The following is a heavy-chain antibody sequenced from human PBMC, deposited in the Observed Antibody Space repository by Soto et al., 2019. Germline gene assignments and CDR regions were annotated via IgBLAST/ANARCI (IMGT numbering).Heavy chain of an antibody. CDR3: ARSIVVVTAADY. J-gene: IGHJ4*02. V-gene: IGHV1-3*01. Sequence: QVQLVQSGAEVKKPGASVKVSCKASGYTFTSYAMHWVRKAPGQRLEWMGWINAGNGNTKYSQKFQGRVTITRDTSASKAYIELSGLRSEDTAVYSCARSIVVVTAADYWGQGTQVT. CDR1: GYTFTSYA. D-gene: IGHD2-21*02. CDR2: INAGNGNT.